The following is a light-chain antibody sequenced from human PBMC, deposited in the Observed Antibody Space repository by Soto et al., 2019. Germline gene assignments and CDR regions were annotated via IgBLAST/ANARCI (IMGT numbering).Light chain of an antibody. CDR2: DVN. CDR3: SSYTTSGTLV. J-gene: IGLJ2*01. V-gene: IGLV2-14*03. CDR1: SSDVGGYNY. Sequence: SVLTQPASVSGSPGQSITISCTGTSSDVGGYNYVSWYLQHPGKVPKLIIYDVNSRPSGISNRFSGSKSGNTASLTISGLQAEDEADYYCSSYTTSGTLVFGGGTQLTVL.